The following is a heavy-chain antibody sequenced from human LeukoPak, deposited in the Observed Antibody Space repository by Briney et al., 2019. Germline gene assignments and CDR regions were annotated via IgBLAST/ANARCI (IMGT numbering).Heavy chain of an antibody. CDR1: GFTFSSFA. Sequence: GGSLRLSCAASGFTFSSFAMSWVRQAPGQGLEWVSAISDNSGNTYYADSVKGRFTISRDNSKNTLYLQMNSLRAEDTAVYYCARDSTGYYDSSGYFDYWGQGTLVTVSS. J-gene: IGHJ4*02. V-gene: IGHV3-23*01. D-gene: IGHD3-22*01. CDR3: ARDSTGYYDSSGYFDY. CDR2: ISDNSGNT.